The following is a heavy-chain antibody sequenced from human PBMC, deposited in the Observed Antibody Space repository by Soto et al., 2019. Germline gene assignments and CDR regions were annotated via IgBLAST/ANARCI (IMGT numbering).Heavy chain of an antibody. D-gene: IGHD3-16*01. CDR2: ISNDGNKR. CDR3: GGGGGTSGDPEFPSPFSGLEA. V-gene: IGHV3-30*03. Sequence: QVQLVESGGGLIHPGRSLELSCAASGFTLENYAMHWVRQTSDQGLEWVAAISNDGNKRYYADSVEGRFTISRDNSKSIRFYKLAGRGLGDRAANTWGGGGGTSGDPEFPSPFSGLEAWGQGTTVSVS. CDR1: GFTLENYA. J-gene: IGHJ6*02.